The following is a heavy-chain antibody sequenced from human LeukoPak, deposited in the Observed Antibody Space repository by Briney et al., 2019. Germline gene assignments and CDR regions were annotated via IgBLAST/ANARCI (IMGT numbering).Heavy chain of an antibody. CDR3: ARVQADSFRIGTFGY. J-gene: IGHJ4*02. Sequence: SVKVSCKASGGTFSSYAISWVRQAPGQGLEWMGGIIPIFGTANYAQKFQGRVTITADESTSTAYMELSSLRSEDTAVYYCARVQADSFRIGTFGYWGQGTLVTVSS. V-gene: IGHV1-69*13. CDR1: GGTFSSYA. D-gene: IGHD2/OR15-2a*01. CDR2: IIPIFGTA.